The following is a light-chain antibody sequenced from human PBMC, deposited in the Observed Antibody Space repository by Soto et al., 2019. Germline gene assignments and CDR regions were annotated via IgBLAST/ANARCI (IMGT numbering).Light chain of an antibody. Sequence: EIVMTQSPATLSVSPGERVTLSCKASQSVRSNLAWYQQKPGQVPRVLIYGAYTRAIGIPDRFSGSGSGTEFTLTISSLQSEDFAVYYCQHYNNLWGFGGGTKVEIK. CDR1: QSVRSN. V-gene: IGKV3-15*01. CDR3: QHYNNLWG. J-gene: IGKJ4*01. CDR2: GAY.